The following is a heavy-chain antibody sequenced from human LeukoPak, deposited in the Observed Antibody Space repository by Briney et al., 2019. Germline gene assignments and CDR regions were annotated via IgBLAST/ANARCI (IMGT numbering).Heavy chain of an antibody. CDR3: ARELWFANAPGSWLDP. Sequence: LRLSCAASGFTFSSYAMSWVRQAPGKGLEWIGYIFHSGSTFYNPSLKSRVTTSVDNSKNQFSLRLTAVTAADTAVYYCARELWFANAPGSWLDPWGQGTLVTVSS. V-gene: IGHV4-30-2*01. J-gene: IGHJ5*02. D-gene: IGHD3-10*01. CDR1: GFTFSSYA. CDR2: IFHSGST.